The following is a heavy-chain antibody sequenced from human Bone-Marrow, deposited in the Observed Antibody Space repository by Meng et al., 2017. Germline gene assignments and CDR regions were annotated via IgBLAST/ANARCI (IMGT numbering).Heavy chain of an antibody. Sequence: GQLVECGGGLVQPGGSLRLSCVASGFKLSSYWMHWVRQAPGKGLVWVSRINIDGSSTIYADSVEGRFTISRDNAKNTLYLQMNSLRVDDTAVYYCAQLGTTDYWGQGALVTVSS. J-gene: IGHJ4*02. CDR1: GFKLSSYW. CDR3: AQLGTTDY. CDR2: INIDGSST. V-gene: IGHV3-74*01. D-gene: IGHD6-13*01.